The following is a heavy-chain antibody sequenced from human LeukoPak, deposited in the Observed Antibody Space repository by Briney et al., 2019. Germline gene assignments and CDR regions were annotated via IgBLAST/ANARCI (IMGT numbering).Heavy chain of an antibody. D-gene: IGHD3-9*01. J-gene: IGHJ6*02. CDR1: GGTFNNFA. CDR2: IIPIFGTA. Sequence: SVKVSCKASGGTFNNFAISWVRQAPGQGLEWMGGIIPIFGTANYAQKFQGRVTITADESTSTAYMELSSLRSEDTAVYYCARYFSVNYDILTGYPYRYYYYGMDVWGQGTTVTVSS. V-gene: IGHV1-69*13. CDR3: ARYFSVNYDILTGYPYRYYYYGMDV.